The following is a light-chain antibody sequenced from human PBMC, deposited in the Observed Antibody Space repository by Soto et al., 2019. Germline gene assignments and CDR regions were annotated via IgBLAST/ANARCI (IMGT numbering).Light chain of an antibody. Sequence: QSVLTQPASVSRSPGQSITISCTGTSSDVGTYNLVSWYQQHPGNAPKLMIYEGNKRPSGVSNRFSGSKSGNTASLTISGLQAEDEGDYYCSSYVGSGTYVVFGGGTKLTVL. CDR1: SSDVGTYNL. J-gene: IGLJ2*01. V-gene: IGLV2-23*01. CDR3: SSYVGSGTYVV. CDR2: EGN.